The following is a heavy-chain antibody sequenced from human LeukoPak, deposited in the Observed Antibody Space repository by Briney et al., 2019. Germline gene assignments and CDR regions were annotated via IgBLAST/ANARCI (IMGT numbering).Heavy chain of an antibody. CDR1: VFTFSSFG. J-gene: IGHJ4*02. CDR3: ARYPGAGREAFFDY. D-gene: IGHD6-19*01. Sequence: GGSLRLSCAASVFTFSSFGMTWVRQAPGKGLEWVSGISGSGGTIYYADSVKGRFTISRDNSKNTLYLQMNSLRAEDTAVYYCARYPGAGREAFFDYWGQGTLVTVSS. CDR2: ISGSGGTI. V-gene: IGHV3-23*01.